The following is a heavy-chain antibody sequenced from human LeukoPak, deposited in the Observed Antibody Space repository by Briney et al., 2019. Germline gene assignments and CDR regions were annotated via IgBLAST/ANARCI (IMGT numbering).Heavy chain of an antibody. CDR3: ARHYYDTSGYYGRDYFDY. J-gene: IGHJ4*02. V-gene: IGHV3-9*01. CDR1: GFTFDDYA. Sequence: GGSLRLSCAASGFTFDDYAMHWVRQAPGKGLEWVSGISLNSVSIGYADSVKGRFTISRDNAKNSLYLQMNSLRAEDTAVYYCARHYYDTSGYYGRDYFDYWGQGTLVTVSS. D-gene: IGHD3-22*01. CDR2: ISLNSVSI.